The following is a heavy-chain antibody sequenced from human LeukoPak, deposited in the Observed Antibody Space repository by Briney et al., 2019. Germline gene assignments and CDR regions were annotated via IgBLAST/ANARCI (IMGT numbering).Heavy chain of an antibody. CDR2: IYYSGST. Sequence: TTSETLSLTCTVSGGSISSYYWSWIRQLPGKGLEWIGYIYYSGSTNYNPSLKSRVTMSVDTSKNQFSLKLSSVTAADTAVYYCARHSGSYYYYYYYGMDVWGQGTTVTVSS. CDR3: ARHSGSYYYYYYYGMDV. D-gene: IGHD1-26*01. CDR1: GGSISSYY. V-gene: IGHV4-59*01. J-gene: IGHJ6*02.